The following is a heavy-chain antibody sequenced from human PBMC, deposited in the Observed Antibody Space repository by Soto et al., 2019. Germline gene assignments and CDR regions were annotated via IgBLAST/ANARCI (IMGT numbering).Heavy chain of an antibody. CDR3: AKFYSARIAVAEDGVDY. D-gene: IGHD6-19*01. J-gene: IGHJ4*02. V-gene: IGHV3-23*01. Sequence: PGGSLRLSCAASGFTFSSYAMSWVRQAPGKGLEWVSAISGSGGSTYYADSVKGRFTISRDNSKNTLYLQMNSLRAEDTAVYYCAKFYSARIAVAEDGVDYWGQGTLVTSPQ. CDR2: ISGSGGST. CDR1: GFTFSSYA.